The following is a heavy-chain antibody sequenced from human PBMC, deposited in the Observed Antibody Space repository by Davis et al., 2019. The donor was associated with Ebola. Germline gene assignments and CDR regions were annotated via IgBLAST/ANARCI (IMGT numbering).Heavy chain of an antibody. J-gene: IGHJ4*02. CDR2: IYYSGST. CDR3: ARGYYYGSGRPYYFDY. Sequence: SETLSLTCTVSGGSISSYYWSWIRQLPGKGLEWIGYIYYSGSTNYNPSLKSRVTISVDTSKNQFSLKLSSVTAADTAVYYCARGYYYGSGRPYYFDYWGQGTLVTVSS. D-gene: IGHD3-10*01. V-gene: IGHV4-59*01. CDR1: GGSISSYY.